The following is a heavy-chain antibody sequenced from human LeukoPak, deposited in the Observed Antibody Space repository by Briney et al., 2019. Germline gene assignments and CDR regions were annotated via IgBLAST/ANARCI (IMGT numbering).Heavy chain of an antibody. J-gene: IGHJ4*02. CDR2: ISHTGTTT. D-gene: IGHD4-17*01. CDR3: ARNGYYSADH. V-gene: IGHV4-4*02. Sequence: SGTLSLTCAASGASISSGYWWSWVRQPPGKGLEWIGEISHTGTTTNYNPSLKSRVTLSIDKSKNQFSLKLSSVTAADTAVYYCARNGYYSADHWGQGILVTVSS. CDR1: GASISSGYW.